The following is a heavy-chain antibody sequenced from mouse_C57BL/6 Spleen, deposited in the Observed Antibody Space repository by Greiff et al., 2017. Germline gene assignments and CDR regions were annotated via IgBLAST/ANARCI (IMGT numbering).Heavy chain of an antibody. CDR3: ARDGDYYAMDY. V-gene: IGHV1-64*01. CDR2: IHPNSGST. J-gene: IGHJ4*01. CDR1: GYTFTSYW. Sequence: QVQLQQPGAELVKPGASVKLSCKASGYTFTSYWMHWVKQRPGQGLEWIGMIHPNSGSTNYNEKFKSKATLTVDKSSSTAYMQLSSLTSEDSAVYYCARDGDYYAMDYWGQGTSVTVSS. D-gene: IGHD2-3*01.